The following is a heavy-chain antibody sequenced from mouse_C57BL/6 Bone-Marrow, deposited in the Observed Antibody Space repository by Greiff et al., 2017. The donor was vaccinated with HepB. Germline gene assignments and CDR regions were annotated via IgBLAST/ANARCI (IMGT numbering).Heavy chain of an antibody. V-gene: IGHV1-31*01. D-gene: IGHD1-1*01. CDR1: GYSFTGYY. J-gene: IGHJ1*03. CDR2: IYPYNGVS. CDR3: ARGPYYGSSYWYFDV. Sequence: VQLQQSGPELVKPGASVKISCKASGYSFTGYYMHWVKQSPGNILDWIGYIYPYNGVSSYNQKFKGKATLTVDKSSSTAYMELRSLTSEDSAVYYCARGPYYGSSYWYFDVWGTGTTVTVSS.